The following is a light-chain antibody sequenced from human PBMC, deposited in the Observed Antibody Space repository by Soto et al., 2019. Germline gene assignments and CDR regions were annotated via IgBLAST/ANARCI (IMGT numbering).Light chain of an antibody. CDR2: TIS. J-gene: IGKJ1*01. CDR3: MQSALWPWT. Sequence: DVMTQSPLSLPVPLGQPASISCRSRQGLVVSDGNTYLIWLHQKPGQSPRRLIYTISDRASGVPDRYRGRGSVINFTLKIGGLAAENVGVYYCMQSALWPWTFGKGTNVDIK. V-gene: IGKV2-30*01. CDR1: QGLVVSDGNTY.